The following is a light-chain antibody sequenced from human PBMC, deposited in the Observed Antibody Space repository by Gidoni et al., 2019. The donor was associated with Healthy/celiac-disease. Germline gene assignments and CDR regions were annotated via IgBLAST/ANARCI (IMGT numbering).Light chain of an antibody. CDR2: DNS. V-gene: IGLV1-40*01. Sequence: QSVLTPPSSVSAAPGQRVTISCTGSSPNIGAGYDVHWYQQLPGTAPKLLIYDNSNRPSGVPDRFAGSKSGTSASLAITGLQAEDEADYYCQSYDSRLSGSVFGGGTQLTVL. J-gene: IGLJ7*01. CDR3: QSYDSRLSGSV. CDR1: SPNIGAGYD.